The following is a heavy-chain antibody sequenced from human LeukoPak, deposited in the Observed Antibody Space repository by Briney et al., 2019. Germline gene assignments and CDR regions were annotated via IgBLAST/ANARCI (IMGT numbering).Heavy chain of an antibody. Sequence: GASVKVSCKASGYTFTSYDINWVRQATGQGLEWMGWMNPNSGNTGYAQKFQGRVTMTRNTSISTAYMKLSSLRFDDTAVYYCARGPLEFCSGGSCYSGRNWFDPWGQGTLVTVSS. CDR3: ARGPLEFCSGGSCYSGRNWFDP. CDR2: MNPNSGNT. J-gene: IGHJ5*02. D-gene: IGHD2-15*01. CDR1: GYTFTSYD. V-gene: IGHV1-8*01.